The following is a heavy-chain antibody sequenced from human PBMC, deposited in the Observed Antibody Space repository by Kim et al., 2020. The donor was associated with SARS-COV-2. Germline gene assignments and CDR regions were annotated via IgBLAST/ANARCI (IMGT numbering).Heavy chain of an antibody. CDR3: AREPSTYFDY. Sequence: STYYADTVKGRITISRDDYRNTVYLQMNSVRAEDKAVYCCAREPSTYFDYWGQGTLVTVSS. CDR2: ST. V-gene: IGHV3-66*01. J-gene: IGHJ4*02.